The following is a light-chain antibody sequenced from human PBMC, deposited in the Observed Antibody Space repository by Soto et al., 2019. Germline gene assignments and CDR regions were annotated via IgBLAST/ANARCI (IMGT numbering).Light chain of an antibody. CDR1: KLGDKY. CDR2: QDS. J-gene: IGLJ2*01. Sequence: SYELTQPPSVSVSPGQTASITCSGDKLGDKYACWYHQKPGQSPVLVIYQDSKRPSGIPERFSGSNSGNTATLTISGTQPMDEADYYCQAWDSSTAVFGGGTKVTVL. V-gene: IGLV3-1*01. CDR3: QAWDSSTAV.